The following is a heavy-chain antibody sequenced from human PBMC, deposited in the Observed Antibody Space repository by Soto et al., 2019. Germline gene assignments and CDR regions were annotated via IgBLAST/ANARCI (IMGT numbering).Heavy chain of an antibody. V-gene: IGHV4-30-4*08. CDR2: IYYSGST. Sequence: PSETLSLTCTVSGGTIGSGDYYWSLIRQPPGKGLEWIGYIYYSGSTYYNPSLKSRVTISVDTSKNQFSLKLSSVTAADTAVYYCARLPLAEDSSGYYYFDYWGQGTLVTVSS. CDR3: ARLPLAEDSSGYYYFDY. D-gene: IGHD3-22*01. J-gene: IGHJ4*02. CDR1: GGTIGSGDYY.